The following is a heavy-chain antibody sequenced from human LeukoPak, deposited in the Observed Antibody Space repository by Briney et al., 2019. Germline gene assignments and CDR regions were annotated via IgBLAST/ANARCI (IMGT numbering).Heavy chain of an antibody. CDR2: TSGNCGSK. CDR1: GYTFSSYS. CDR3: AKDQYYYGSGSPEFDP. Sequence: PGGTLRLSCAASGYTFSSYSVCWVRQAPGKGLESVSATSGNCGSKYYADSVRRRCTISRDNSKNTLYLQLNSLRADDTAVYYCAKDQYYYGSGSPEFDPWGQGTLVTVSS. J-gene: IGHJ5*02. D-gene: IGHD3-10*01. V-gene: IGHV3-23*01.